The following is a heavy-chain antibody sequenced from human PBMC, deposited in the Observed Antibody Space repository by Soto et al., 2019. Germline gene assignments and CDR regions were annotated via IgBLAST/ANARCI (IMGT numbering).Heavy chain of an antibody. D-gene: IGHD4-17*01. Sequence: GGSLRLSCAASGFIFRNYAMSWVRQAPGKGLEWVSGISSSGGTTHVADSVKGRFTISRDNSQNTLYLQMNSLRVEDTAVYYCVKDPNGDYIGAFDIWGQGTMVTVSS. CDR3: VKDPNGDYIGAFDI. CDR1: GFIFRNYA. CDR2: ISSSGGTT. V-gene: IGHV3-23*01. J-gene: IGHJ3*02.